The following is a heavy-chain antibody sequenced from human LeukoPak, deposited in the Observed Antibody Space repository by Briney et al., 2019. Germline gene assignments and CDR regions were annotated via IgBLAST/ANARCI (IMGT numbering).Heavy chain of an antibody. Sequence: GGSLRLSCTASGFTFGDYAMSWFRQAPGKGLEWVGFIRSKAYGGTTEYAASVKGRLTISRDDSKSIAYLQMNSLKTEDTAVYYCTRDLYGSSWYGDYYYYMDVWGKGTTVTVSS. CDR2: IRSKAYGGTT. CDR3: TRDLYGSSWYGDYYYYMDV. J-gene: IGHJ6*03. D-gene: IGHD6-13*01. CDR1: GFTFGDYA. V-gene: IGHV3-49*03.